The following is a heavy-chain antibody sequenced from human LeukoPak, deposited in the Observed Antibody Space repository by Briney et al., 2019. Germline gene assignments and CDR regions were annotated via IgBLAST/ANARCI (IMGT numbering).Heavy chain of an antibody. Sequence: SETLSLTCTVSGGSISSYYWSWIRQPPGKGLGWIGYIYYSGSTNYNPSLKSRVTISVDTSKNQFSLKLSSVTAEDTAVYYCARDASVAGGFDYWGQGTLVTVSS. CDR2: IYYSGST. CDR1: GGSISSYY. V-gene: IGHV4-59*01. D-gene: IGHD6-19*01. J-gene: IGHJ4*02. CDR3: ARDASVAGGFDY.